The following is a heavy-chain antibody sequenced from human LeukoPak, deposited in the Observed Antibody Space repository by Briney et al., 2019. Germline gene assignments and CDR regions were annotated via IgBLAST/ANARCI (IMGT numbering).Heavy chain of an antibody. CDR2: IYYSGST. Sequence: SETLSLTCTVSGGSISSGGYYWSWIRQHPGKGLEWIGYIYYSGSTYYNPSLKSRVTISVDTSKNQFSLKLSSVTAADTAVYYCARRNDYGSGSYYFDYWGQGTLVTVSS. D-gene: IGHD3-10*01. V-gene: IGHV4-31*03. J-gene: IGHJ4*02. CDR1: GGSISSGGYY. CDR3: ARRNDYGSGSYYFDY.